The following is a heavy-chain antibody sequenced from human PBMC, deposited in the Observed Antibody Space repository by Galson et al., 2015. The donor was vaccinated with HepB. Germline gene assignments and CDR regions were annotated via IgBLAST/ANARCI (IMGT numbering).Heavy chain of an antibody. CDR2: TYYRSKWYN. V-gene: IGHV6-1*01. CDR1: GDSVSSNSVA. CDR3: ARDSFYDNTGYPVPRNFGVDV. J-gene: IGHJ6*02. D-gene: IGHD3-22*01. Sequence: CAISGDSVSSNSVAWNWIRQSPSRGLEWLGRTYYRSKWYNDYAVSVKSRITINSDTSKNQFSLQLSSVTPDDTAVYYCARDSFYDNTGYPVPRNFGVDVWGQGTTVTVSS.